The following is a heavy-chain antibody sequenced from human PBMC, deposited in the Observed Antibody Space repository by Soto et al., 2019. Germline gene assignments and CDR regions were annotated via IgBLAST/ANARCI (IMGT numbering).Heavy chain of an antibody. CDR2: IKSKTDGGTT. D-gene: IGHD2-15*01. CDR1: GFTFSNAW. Sequence: GGSLRLSCAASGFTFSNAWMSWVRQAPGKGLEWVGRIKSKTDGGTTDYAAPVKGRFTISRDDSKNTLYLQMNSLKTEDTAVYYCTTDWIQGGSQGDDAFDIWGQGTMVTVSS. CDR3: TTDWIQGGSQGDDAFDI. V-gene: IGHV3-15*01. J-gene: IGHJ3*02.